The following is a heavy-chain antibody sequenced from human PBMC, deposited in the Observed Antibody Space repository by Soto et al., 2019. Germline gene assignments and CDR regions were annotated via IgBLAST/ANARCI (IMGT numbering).Heavy chain of an antibody. CDR2: IYYSGRT. V-gene: IGHV4-39*01. Sequence: SETLSLTCTVSGGSISSSSYYWGWIRKHPGKGLEWIGSIYYSGRTYYNPSHKSRVTISVDTSKNKFCLMLSSVTAADTAVYYCARQTHACSSTSCYTDYYYYGMDVWGQGTTVTVSS. D-gene: IGHD2-2*02. CDR3: ARQTHACSSTSCYTDYYYYGMDV. CDR1: GGSISSSSYY. J-gene: IGHJ6*02.